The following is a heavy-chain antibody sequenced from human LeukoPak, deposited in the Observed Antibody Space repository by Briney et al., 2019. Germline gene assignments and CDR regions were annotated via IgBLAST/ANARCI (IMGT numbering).Heavy chain of an antibody. Sequence: GASVKVSCKASGYTFTSYYMHWVRQAPGQGLEWMGRIIPILGIANYAQKFQGRVTITADKSTSTAYMELSSLRSEDTAVYYCARDRSGSYYLDAFDIWGQGTMVTVSS. CDR2: IIPILGIA. CDR3: ARDRSGSYYLDAFDI. J-gene: IGHJ3*02. CDR1: GYTFTSYY. V-gene: IGHV1-69*10. D-gene: IGHD1-26*01.